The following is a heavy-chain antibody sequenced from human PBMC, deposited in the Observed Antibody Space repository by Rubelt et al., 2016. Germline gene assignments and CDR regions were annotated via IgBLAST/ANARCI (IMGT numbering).Heavy chain of an antibody. Sequence: SESTNYNPSLKSRVTISVDTSKNQFSLKLSSVTAADTAVYYCARRGYIVVVPAAMLNYYYGMDVWGRGTTVTVSS. V-gene: IGHV4-34*01. D-gene: IGHD2-2*01. CDR3: ARRGYIVVVPAAMLNYYYGMDV. J-gene: IGHJ6*02. CDR2: SEST.